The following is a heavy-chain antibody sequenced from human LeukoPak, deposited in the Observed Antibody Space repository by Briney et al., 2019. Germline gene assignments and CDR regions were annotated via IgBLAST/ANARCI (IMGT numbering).Heavy chain of an antibody. V-gene: IGHV3-9*01. Sequence: GGSLRLSCAASGFTFDDYAMHWVRQAPGKGLEWVSGTSWNSGSIGYADSVKGRFTISRDNAKNSLYLQMNSLRAEDTALYYCAKATYDFWSGYYGEWGQGTLVTVSS. CDR3: AKATYDFWSGYYGE. J-gene: IGHJ4*02. D-gene: IGHD3-3*01. CDR1: GFTFDDYA. CDR2: TSWNSGSI.